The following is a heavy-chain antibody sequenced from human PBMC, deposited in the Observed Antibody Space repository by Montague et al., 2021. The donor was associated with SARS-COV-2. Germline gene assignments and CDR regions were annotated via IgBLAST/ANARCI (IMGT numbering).Heavy chain of an antibody. V-gene: IGHV4-4*02. CDR1: GGSISDNNW. CDR3: ARDIWEPEVRSRGWFDP. D-gene: IGHD1-26*01. CDR2: ISLGGHT. J-gene: IGHJ5*02. Sequence: SETLSLTCGVSGGSISDNNWWSWVRQSPGTGLEWIGEISLGGHTDYNPSLKSRVTISLDKSKNQFSLKLTSVTAADTAVYYCARDIWEPEVRSRGWFDPWGQGILVTGSS.